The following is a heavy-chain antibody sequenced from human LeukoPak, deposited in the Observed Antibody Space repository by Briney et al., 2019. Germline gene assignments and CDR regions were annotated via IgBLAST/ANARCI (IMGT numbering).Heavy chain of an antibody. CDR2: INPSGGST. CDR3: ARADRYFDWLHAFDI. V-gene: IGHV1-46*01. D-gene: IGHD3-9*01. Sequence: ASVKVSCKASGYTFTSYYMHWVRQAPGQGLEWMGIINPSGGSTSYAQKFQGRVTMTRDTSTSTVYMELSSLRSEDTAVYYCARADRYFDWLHAFDIWDQGTMVTVSS. CDR1: GYTFTSYY. J-gene: IGHJ3*02.